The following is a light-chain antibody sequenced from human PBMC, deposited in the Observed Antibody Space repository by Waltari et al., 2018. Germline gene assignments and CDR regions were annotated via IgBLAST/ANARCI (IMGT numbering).Light chain of an antibody. CDR2: MNN. J-gene: IGLJ1*01. CDR3: AAWDDRQNYV. Sequence: QSVLTQPPSASGTPGQRVAISCSGSSSDIGRNAVNWFQHLPGTAPKLHIYMNNPRPSVVPDRFSCSKSCTSASLVIIGLQSEDEADYYCAAWDDRQNYVFGTGTKVTLL. CDR1: SSDIGRNA. V-gene: IGLV1-44*01.